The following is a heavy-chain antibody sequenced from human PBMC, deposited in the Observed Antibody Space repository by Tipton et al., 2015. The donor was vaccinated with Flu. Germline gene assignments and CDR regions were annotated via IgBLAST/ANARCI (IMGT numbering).Heavy chain of an antibody. CDR2: IHRSGNT. V-gene: IGHV4-38-2*02. Sequence: TLSLTCSVSGDSIGSDYYRGWIRQPPGKGLEWLGNIHRSGNTYYNSSLKSRVTISLDRSRNQFSLRLSSVTAADTAMYYCARGDYGDYDHEADGFDIWGQGTLVTVSA. J-gene: IGHJ3*02. CDR3: ARGDYGDYDHEADGFDI. D-gene: IGHD4-17*01. CDR1: GDSIGSDYY.